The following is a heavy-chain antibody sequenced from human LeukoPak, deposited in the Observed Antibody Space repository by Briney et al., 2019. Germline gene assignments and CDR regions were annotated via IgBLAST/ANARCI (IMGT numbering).Heavy chain of an antibody. CDR3: ARGFGKYYYDSSGYYYEDY. V-gene: IGHV1-2*02. CDR2: INPNSGGT. CDR1: GYTFTGYY. J-gene: IGHJ4*02. Sequence: ASVKVSCKASGYTFTGYYMHWVRQAPGQGLEWMGWINPNSGGTNYAQKFQGRVTMTRDTSISTAYMELSRLRSGDTAVYYCARGFGKYYYDSSGYYYEDYWGQGTLVTVSS. D-gene: IGHD3-22*01.